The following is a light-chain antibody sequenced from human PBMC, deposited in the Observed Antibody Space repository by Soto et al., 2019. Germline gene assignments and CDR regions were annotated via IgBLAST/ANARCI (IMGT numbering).Light chain of an antibody. CDR2: AAS. J-gene: IGKJ2*01. Sequence: EIVLTQSPATLSLSPGEIATLFCSASQSIGGFLAWYQQKPGQAPRLLIYAASTRATGIPARFSGSGSGTEFTLTISSLQSEDFAVYYCQQYNKWPPYTFGQGTKVDIK. CDR3: QQYNKWPPYT. V-gene: IGKV3-15*01. CDR1: QSIGGF.